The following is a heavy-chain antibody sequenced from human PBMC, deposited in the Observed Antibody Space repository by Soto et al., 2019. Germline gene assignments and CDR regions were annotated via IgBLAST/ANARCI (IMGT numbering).Heavy chain of an antibody. Sequence: QVQLVESGGGVVQPGRSLRLSCAASGFTFSSYGMHWVRQAPGKGLEWVAVISYDGTNNYYTESVKGRFTISRDNSKNTLFLQMNSLRPEDTAVYFCAKGDCSGGSCYFSAFDIWGQGTMVTVSS. CDR2: ISYDGTNN. V-gene: IGHV3-30*18. D-gene: IGHD2-15*01. J-gene: IGHJ3*02. CDR1: GFTFSSYG. CDR3: AKGDCSGGSCYFSAFDI.